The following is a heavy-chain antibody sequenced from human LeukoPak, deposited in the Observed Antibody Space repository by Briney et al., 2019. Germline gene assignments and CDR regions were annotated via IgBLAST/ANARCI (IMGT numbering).Heavy chain of an antibody. D-gene: IGHD3-22*01. V-gene: IGHV1-18*01. J-gene: IGHJ4*02. CDR1: GYTFPNYG. Sequence: GASVKVSCKTSGYTFPNYGLSWVRQAPGQGLEWIGWISVYNGNTNYAQKLQGRVTMTTDTSTSTAYMELRSLRSDDTAVYYCARDCDRSGYYCYWGQGTLVADSS. CDR3: ARDCDRSGYYCY. CDR2: ISVYNGNT.